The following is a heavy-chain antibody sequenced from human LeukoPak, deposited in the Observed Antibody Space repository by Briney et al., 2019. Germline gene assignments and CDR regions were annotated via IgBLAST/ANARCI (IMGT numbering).Heavy chain of an antibody. Sequence: SETLSLTCAVYGESFSGYYWSWIRQPPGKGLEWIVEINHSGSTNYNPSLKSRVTISVDTSKNQFSLKLSSVTAADTAVYYCARKEQWLPHDAFDIWGQGTMVTVSS. CDR3: ARKEQWLPHDAFDI. V-gene: IGHV4-34*01. D-gene: IGHD6-19*01. CDR1: GESFSGYY. CDR2: INHSGST. J-gene: IGHJ3*02.